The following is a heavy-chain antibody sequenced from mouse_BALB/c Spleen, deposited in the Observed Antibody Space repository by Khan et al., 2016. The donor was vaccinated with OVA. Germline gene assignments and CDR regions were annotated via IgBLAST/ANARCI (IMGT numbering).Heavy chain of an antibody. Sequence: VQLQQSGAELAKPGASVKMSCTASGYTFTNYWMHWVKQRPGQGLEWIGYINPSTDYTEYNQKFKDKAPLTAAKSSSTSYMQLTSLTSEDSALYYCVNHGSSSAWFTYWGQGTLVTVSA. CDR2: INPSTDYT. J-gene: IGHJ3*01. D-gene: IGHD1-1*01. CDR3: VNHGSSSAWFTY. V-gene: IGHV1-7*01. CDR1: GYTFTNYW.